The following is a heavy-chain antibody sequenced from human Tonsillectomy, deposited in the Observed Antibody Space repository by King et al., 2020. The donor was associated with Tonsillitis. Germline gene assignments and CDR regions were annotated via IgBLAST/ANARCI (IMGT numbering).Heavy chain of an antibody. CDR1: GFTLSTYA. Sequence: VQLVESGGGVVQPGRSLRLSCAASGFTLSTYAMHWVRQAPGKGLEWVAVISYDGSNKYYADSVKGRFTFSRDNSKNTLYLQMNSLRPEDKAVDYCARTMTTVTTREGCIGYWGQGTLVTVSS. CDR2: ISYDGSNK. CDR3: ARTMTTVTTREGCIGY. V-gene: IGHV3-30-3*01. D-gene: IGHD4-11*01. J-gene: IGHJ4*02.